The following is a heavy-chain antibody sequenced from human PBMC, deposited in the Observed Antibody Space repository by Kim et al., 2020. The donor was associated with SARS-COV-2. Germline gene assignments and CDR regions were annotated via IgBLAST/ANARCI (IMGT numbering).Heavy chain of an antibody. Sequence: SETLSLTCAVYGGSFSGYYWSWIRQTPGKGLEWIGEISHRGSTNYNSSLKSRVTLSVDTSKNQFSLRLTSVTAADTAIYYCARGPIPSGFSDCWGQGIL. CDR3: ARGPIPSGFSDC. CDR2: ISHRGST. V-gene: IGHV4-34*01. J-gene: IGHJ4*02. D-gene: IGHD3-22*01. CDR1: GGSFSGYY.